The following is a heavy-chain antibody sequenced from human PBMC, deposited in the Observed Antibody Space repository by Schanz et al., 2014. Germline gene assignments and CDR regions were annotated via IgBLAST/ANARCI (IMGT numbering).Heavy chain of an antibody. V-gene: IGHV3-33*06. Sequence: LVESGGGVVQPGRSLRLSCAASGFTFSSYGMHWVRQVPGKGLEWVAVVCYDGSKKYYADSVKGRFTTSRDNSKNTMYLQMNSLTAEHTSVYYCVKDLQRELLRDDHYYGMDVWGQGTTVTVSS. D-gene: IGHD1-26*01. J-gene: IGHJ6*02. CDR3: VKDLQRELLRDDHYYGMDV. CDR1: GFTFSSYG. CDR2: VCYDGSKK.